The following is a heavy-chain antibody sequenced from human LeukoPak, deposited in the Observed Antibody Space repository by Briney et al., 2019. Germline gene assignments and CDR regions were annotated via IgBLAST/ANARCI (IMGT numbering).Heavy chain of an antibody. J-gene: IGHJ3*02. CDR3: ARGAYYYASSGFFTFHI. V-gene: IGHV4-61*05. D-gene: IGHD3-22*01. CDR2: IYYSGST. CDR1: GYSISSGYY. Sequence: PSETLSLTCTVSGYSISSGYYWGWIRPPPGKGLEWIGYIYYSGSTNYNPSLKSRVTISVDTSKNQFSLKLSSVTAADTATYYCARGAYYYASSGFFTFHIWGQGTMVTVSS.